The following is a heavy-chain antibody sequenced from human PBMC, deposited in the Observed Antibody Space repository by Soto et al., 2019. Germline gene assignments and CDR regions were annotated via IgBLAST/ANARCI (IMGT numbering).Heavy chain of an antibody. V-gene: IGHV3-23*01. Sequence: GGSLRLSCAASGFTFSSYAMSWVRQAPGKGLEWVSDIIGSGGSTYYADSVKVRFTISRDNSKNTLYLQMNSMRAEDTAVYYCAKGVLTGPDAFDIWGQGTMVTVSS. CDR3: AKGVLTGPDAFDI. J-gene: IGHJ3*02. D-gene: IGHD7-27*01. CDR2: IIGSGGST. CDR1: GFTFSSYA.